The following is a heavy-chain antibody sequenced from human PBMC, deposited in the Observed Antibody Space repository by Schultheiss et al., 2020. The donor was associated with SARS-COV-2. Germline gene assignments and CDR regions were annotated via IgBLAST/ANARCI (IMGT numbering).Heavy chain of an antibody. CDR3: ARVLPEENWFDP. V-gene: IGHV4-38-2*01. CDR1: GYSISSGYY. Sequence: SETLSLTCAVSGYSISSGYYWSWIRQPPGKGLEWIGEINHSGSPNYNPSLKSRVTISVDTSKNQFSLKLSSVTAADTAVYYCARVLPEENWFDPWGQGTLVTVSS. CDR2: INHSGSP. J-gene: IGHJ5*02. D-gene: IGHD3-10*01.